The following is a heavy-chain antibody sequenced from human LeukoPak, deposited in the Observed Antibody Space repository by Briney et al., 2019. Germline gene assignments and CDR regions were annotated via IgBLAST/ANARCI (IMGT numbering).Heavy chain of an antibody. CDR3: VSAKFLVRGVSWFDP. CDR2: INTSGST. D-gene: IGHD3-10*01. CDR1: GGSISSYY. Sequence: PSETLSLTFTVSGGSISSYYWSWIRQPAGKGLEWIRRINTSGSTNYNPSLKSRVTISVDTSKNQFSRKLTSVTAADTAVYYCVSAKFLVRGVSWFDPWGQGTLVTVSS. V-gene: IGHV4-4*07. J-gene: IGHJ5*02.